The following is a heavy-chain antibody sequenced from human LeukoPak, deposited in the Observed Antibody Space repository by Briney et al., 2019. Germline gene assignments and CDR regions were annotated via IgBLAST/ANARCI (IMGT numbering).Heavy chain of an antibody. CDR2: IIPIFGTA. J-gene: IGHJ3*02. Sequence: ASVKVSCKASGGTFSSYAISWVRQAPGQGLEWMGGIIPIFGTANYAQQFQGRVTITTDESTSTAYMELSSLRSEDTAVYYCARGPQRLRFLEWSRVGAFDIWGQGTMVTVSS. V-gene: IGHV1-69*05. CDR1: GGTFSSYA. D-gene: IGHD3-3*01. CDR3: ARGPQRLRFLEWSRVGAFDI.